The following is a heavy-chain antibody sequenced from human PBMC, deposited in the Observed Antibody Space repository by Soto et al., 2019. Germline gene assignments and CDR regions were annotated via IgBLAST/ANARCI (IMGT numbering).Heavy chain of an antibody. CDR1: GFTFSSYA. Sequence: PGGSLRLSCAASGFTFSSYAMSWVRQAPGKGLEWVSAISGSGGSTYYADSVKGRFTISRDNSKNTLYLQMNSLRAEDTAVYYCAKLGAGSGGSCCPFDYWGQGTLVTVSS. CDR3: AKLGAGSGGSCCPFDY. J-gene: IGHJ4*02. D-gene: IGHD2-15*01. V-gene: IGHV3-23*01. CDR2: ISGSGGST.